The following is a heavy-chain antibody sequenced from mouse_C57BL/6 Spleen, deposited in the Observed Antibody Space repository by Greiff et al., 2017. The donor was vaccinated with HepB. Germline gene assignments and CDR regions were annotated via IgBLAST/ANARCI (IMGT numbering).Heavy chain of an antibody. CDR2: IRNKANGYTT. J-gene: IGHJ2*01. V-gene: IGHV7-3*01. CDR3: ARYIGYEGGYYFDY. Sequence: EVKLMESGGGLVQPGGSLSLSCAASGFTFTDYYMSWVREPPGKALEWLGFIRNKANGYTTEYSASVKGRFTISRDNSQSILYLQMNALRAEDSATYYCARYIGYEGGYYFDYWGQGTTLTVSS. D-gene: IGHD2-2*01. CDR1: GFTFTDYY.